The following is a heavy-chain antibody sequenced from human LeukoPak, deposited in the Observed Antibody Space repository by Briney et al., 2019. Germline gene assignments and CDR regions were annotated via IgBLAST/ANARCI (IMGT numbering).Heavy chain of an antibody. CDR2: ISGSGGST. D-gene: IGHD4-11*01. CDR3: ASLTSYYYGMDV. CDR1: GFTFSSYA. V-gene: IGHV3-23*01. J-gene: IGHJ6*02. Sequence: GGSLRLSCAASGFTFSSYAMSWVRQAPGKGLEWVSAISGSGGSTYYADSAKGRFTISRDNSKNTLYLQMNSLRAEDTAVYYCASLTSYYYGMDVWGQGTTVTVSS.